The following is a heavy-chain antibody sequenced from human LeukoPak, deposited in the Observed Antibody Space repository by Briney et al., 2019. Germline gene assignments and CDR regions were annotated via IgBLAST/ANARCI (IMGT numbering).Heavy chain of an antibody. V-gene: IGHV1-2*02. Sequence: GASVKVSCKASGYTFTGYYMHWVRQAPGQGLEWMGWINPNSGGTNYAQKFQGRVTMTRDTSISTAYMELSRLRSDDTAVYYCARTTPMVRGVYGYWGQGTLVTVSS. CDR3: ARTTPMVRGVYGY. D-gene: IGHD3-10*01. CDR2: INPNSGGT. CDR1: GYTFTGYY. J-gene: IGHJ4*02.